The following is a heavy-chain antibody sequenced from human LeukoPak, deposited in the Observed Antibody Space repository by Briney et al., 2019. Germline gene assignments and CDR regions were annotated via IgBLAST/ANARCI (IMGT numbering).Heavy chain of an antibody. CDR1: GYTFTSYD. V-gene: IGHV1-18*01. J-gene: IGHJ4*02. Sequence: GASVKVSCKASGYTFTSYDISWVPQAPGQGLEWMGWISAYNGNTNYAQKLQGRVTMTTDTSTSTAYMELRSLRSDDTAVYYCARGGYYDSSGYYNYWGQGTLVTVSS. D-gene: IGHD3-22*01. CDR3: ARGGYYDSSGYYNY. CDR2: ISAYNGNT.